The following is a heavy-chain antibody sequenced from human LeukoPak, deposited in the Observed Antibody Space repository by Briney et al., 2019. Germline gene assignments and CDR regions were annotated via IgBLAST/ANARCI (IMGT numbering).Heavy chain of an antibody. CDR2: ISAYNGNT. D-gene: IGHD2-15*01. Sequence: GASVKVSCKASGYTFTSYGISWVRQAPGQGLEWMGWISAYNGNTNYAQKLQGRVTMTTDTSTSTAYMELRSLRSDDTAVYYCARDYCSGGSCYPANWFDPWGQGTLVTVSS. V-gene: IGHV1-18*01. CDR1: GYTFTSYG. CDR3: ARDYCSGGSCYPANWFDP. J-gene: IGHJ5*02.